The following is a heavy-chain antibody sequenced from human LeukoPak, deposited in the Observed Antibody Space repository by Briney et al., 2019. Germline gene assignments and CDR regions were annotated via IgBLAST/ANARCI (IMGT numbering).Heavy chain of an antibody. Sequence: SETLSLTCTVSGGSISSSSYYWGWIRQPPGKGPEWIGTIYYVGDTYYNPSLQSRVTISVDTSKNQFSLKLSSVTAADTAVYYCARSPGSRYAYGDYWGQGTLVTVSS. CDR1: GGSISSSSYY. CDR2: IYYVGDT. J-gene: IGHJ4*02. V-gene: IGHV4-39*01. CDR3: ARSPGSRYAYGDY. D-gene: IGHD6-13*01.